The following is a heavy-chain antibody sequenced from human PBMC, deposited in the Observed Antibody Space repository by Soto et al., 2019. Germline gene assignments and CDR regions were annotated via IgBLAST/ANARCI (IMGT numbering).Heavy chain of an antibody. J-gene: IGHJ3*02. Sequence: QVQLQESGPGLVKPSQTLSLTCTVSGGSISSGGYYWSWIRQHPGKGLEWIGYIYYSGSTYYNPSLKGRVTISVDTSKNQFSLKLSSVTAADTAVYYCARAELRYCSGGSCYSRWGAFDIWGQGTMVTVSS. D-gene: IGHD2-15*01. CDR3: ARAELRYCSGGSCYSRWGAFDI. CDR2: IYYSGST. CDR1: GGSISSGGYY. V-gene: IGHV4-31*03.